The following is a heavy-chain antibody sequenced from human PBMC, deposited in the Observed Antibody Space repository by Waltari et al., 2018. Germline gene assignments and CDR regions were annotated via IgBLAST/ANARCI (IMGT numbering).Heavy chain of an antibody. CDR2: SYHSGST. CDR1: GYSISSGYY. Sequence: QVQLQESGPGLVKPSETLSLTCAVSGYSISSGYYWGWIRQPPGKGLGWIGSSYHSGSTYYNPSLKSRVTISVDTSKNQFSLKLSSVTAADTAVYYCAGVQSYYDFWSGYYDYFDYWGQGTLVTVSS. CDR3: AGVQSYYDFWSGYYDYFDY. V-gene: IGHV4-38-2*01. D-gene: IGHD3-3*01. J-gene: IGHJ4*02.